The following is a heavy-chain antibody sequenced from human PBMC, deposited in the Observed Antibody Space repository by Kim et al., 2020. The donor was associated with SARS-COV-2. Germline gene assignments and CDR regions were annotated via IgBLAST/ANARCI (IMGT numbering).Heavy chain of an antibody. CDR2: ISSSSSYT. V-gene: IGHV3-11*05. J-gene: IGHJ3*02. Sequence: GGSLRLSCAASGFTFSDYYMSWIRQAPGKGLEWVSYISSSSSYTNYADSVKGRFTISRDNAKNSLYLQMNSLRAEDTAVYYCARGAITIFGVTDAFDIWGQGTMVTVSS. CDR3: ARGAITIFGVTDAFDI. CDR1: GFTFSDYY. D-gene: IGHD3-3*01.